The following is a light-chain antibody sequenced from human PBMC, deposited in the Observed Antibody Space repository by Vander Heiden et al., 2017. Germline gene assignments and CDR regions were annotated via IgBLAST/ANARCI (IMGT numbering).Light chain of an antibody. CDR2: AAS. CDR3: RQDYNYAYT. V-gene: IGKV1-6*01. J-gene: IGKJ2*01. Sequence: AIQMTQSPSSLSASVGDRVTITCRASQGIRNDLGWYQQKPGKAPKLLIYAASSLQSGVPSRFSGSGSGTDFTLTISSLQPEDFATYYCRQDYNYAYTFGQGTKLEIK. CDR1: QGIRND.